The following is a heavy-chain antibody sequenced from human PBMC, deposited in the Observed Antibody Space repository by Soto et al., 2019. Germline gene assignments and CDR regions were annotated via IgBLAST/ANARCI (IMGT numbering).Heavy chain of an antibody. CDR1: DGSISSGGYY. CDR2: IYYSGSN. Sequence: PSETLSLTCTVSDGSISSGGYYWSWIRQHTGKGLEWIGYIYYSGSNYYNPSLKSRVTISVYTSKNQFSLKLSSVTAADTAVYYCARDRAGDYALDYWGQGTLVTVSS. V-gene: IGHV4-31*03. J-gene: IGHJ4*02. D-gene: IGHD4-17*01. CDR3: ARDRAGDYALDY.